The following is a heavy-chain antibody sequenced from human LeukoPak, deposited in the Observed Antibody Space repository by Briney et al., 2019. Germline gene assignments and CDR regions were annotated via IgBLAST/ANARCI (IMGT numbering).Heavy chain of an antibody. D-gene: IGHD6-13*01. J-gene: IGHJ5*02. CDR1: GYTFTSYG. CDR3: ARAAAGIIHPFDP. CDR2: VSAYNGNT. Sequence: WASVTVSCKASGYTFTSYGMSWVRQAPGQGLEWMGWVSAYNGNTNYALKLQGRVTMTTDTSTSTAYMELRSLRSDDTAVYYCARAAAGIIHPFDPWGQGTLVTVSS. V-gene: IGHV1-18*01.